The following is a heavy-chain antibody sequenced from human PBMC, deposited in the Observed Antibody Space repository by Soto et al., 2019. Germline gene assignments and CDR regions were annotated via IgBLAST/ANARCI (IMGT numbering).Heavy chain of an antibody. CDR3: AREGYCSSTSCYETSQVDY. J-gene: IGHJ4*02. CDR1: GGTFSSYT. CDR2: IIPILGIA. D-gene: IGHD2-2*01. Sequence: SVKVSCKASGGTFSSYTISWVRQAPGQGLEWMGRIIPILGIANYAQKFQGRVTITADKSTSTAYMELSSLRSEDTAVYYCAREGYCSSTSCYETSQVDYRGQRTLVTVSS. V-gene: IGHV1-69*04.